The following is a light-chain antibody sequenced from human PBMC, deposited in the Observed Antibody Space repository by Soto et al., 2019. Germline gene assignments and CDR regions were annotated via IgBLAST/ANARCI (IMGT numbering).Light chain of an antibody. J-gene: IGKJ3*01. CDR2: AAS. CDR3: QQSYSTLT. CDR1: QSISSY. V-gene: IGKV1-39*01. Sequence: DIQMTQSPSSLSASVGDRVTITCRASQSISSYLNWYQQKPGKAPKLLIYAASSLQSGVPSRFSGSGSGPDFTLTISSLQPEDFATCYCQQSYSTLTFGPGTKVDI.